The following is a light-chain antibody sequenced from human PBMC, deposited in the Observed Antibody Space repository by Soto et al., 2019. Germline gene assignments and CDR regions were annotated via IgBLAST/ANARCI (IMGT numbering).Light chain of an antibody. CDR1: QSLVYSDGNTY. Sequence: DVGMTQSPLSLPVTLAQPASISFRSSQSLVYSDGNTYLNWFQQRPGQSPRRLLYKISNRDSGVRRRFSRSGSGTQLALRIRRVEAEDVGVYYCMEGTECPAKIGQGTKV. CDR3: MEGTECPAK. V-gene: IGKV2-30*01. CDR2: KIS. J-gene: IGKJ1*01.